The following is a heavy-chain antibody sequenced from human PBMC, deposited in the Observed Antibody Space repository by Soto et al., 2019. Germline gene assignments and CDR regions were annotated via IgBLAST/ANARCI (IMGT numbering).Heavy chain of an antibody. D-gene: IGHD6-6*01. V-gene: IGHV4-39*01. J-gene: IGHJ5*02. CDR1: GCSIRSSTYY. CDR2: MYYTLNH. Sequence: SGTLSLTRTVSGCSIRSSTYYWDWIRQPPGKGLEWIGVMYYTLNHNYNPSLESRVTMTVDRSKNQFSLNLSSVTPKDTAVDYCAGRSSSSWGPLFDPWGRG. CDR3: AGRSSSSWGPLFDP.